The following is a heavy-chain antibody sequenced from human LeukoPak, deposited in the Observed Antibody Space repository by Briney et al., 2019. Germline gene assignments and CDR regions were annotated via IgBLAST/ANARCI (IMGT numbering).Heavy chain of an antibody. CDR1: GGSISSYY. CDR3: ARDYGDFPAYYFDY. CDR2: IYNSGIT. V-gene: IGHV4-4*07. Sequence: SETLSLTCTVSGGSISSYYWSWIRQPPGKGLEWIGRIYNSGITNYNPSLKSRVTMSMDTSMNQFSLKLRSVTAADTAVYYCARDYGDFPAYYFDYWGQGTLVTVSS. D-gene: IGHD4-17*01. J-gene: IGHJ4*02.